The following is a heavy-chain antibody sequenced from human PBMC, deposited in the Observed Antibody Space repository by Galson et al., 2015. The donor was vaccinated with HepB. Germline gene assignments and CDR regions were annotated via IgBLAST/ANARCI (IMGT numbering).Heavy chain of an antibody. D-gene: IGHD4-17*01. V-gene: IGHV4-59*01. CDR1: GGSISSYY. J-gene: IGHJ3*02. CDR2: IYYSGST. CDR3: ARSDYGDDDTPTWAFDI. Sequence: TLSLTCTVSGGSISSYYWSWIRQPPEKGLEWIGYIYYSGSTNYNPSLKSRVTISVDTSKNQFSLKLSSVTAADTAVYYCARSDYGDDDTPTWAFDIWGQGTMVTVSS.